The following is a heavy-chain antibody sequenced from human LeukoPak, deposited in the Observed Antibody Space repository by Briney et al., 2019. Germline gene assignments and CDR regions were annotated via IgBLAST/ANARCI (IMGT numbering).Heavy chain of an antibody. CDR2: MYYSGSA. V-gene: IGHV4-39*01. J-gene: IGHJ4*02. Sequence: SETLSLTCTVSGGSISTSNYYWGWIRQPPGKGLEWIGFMYYSGSAYYSPSLKSRVTISIDTSKNQFSLKLRSVTAADTAVYYCARPATFYGPGAYDFLYWGQGRLVTVSS. CDR3: ARPATFYGPGAYDFLY. D-gene: IGHD3-10*01. CDR1: GGSISTSNYY.